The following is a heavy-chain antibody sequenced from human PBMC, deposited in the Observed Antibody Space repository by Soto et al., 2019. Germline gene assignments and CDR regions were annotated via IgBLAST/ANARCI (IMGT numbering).Heavy chain of an antibody. J-gene: IGHJ6*02. CDR3: ARDRVMRGNAYYYGMDV. CDR2: IVPMFAAP. D-gene: IGHD2-21*01. CDR1: GGTFSSYG. Sequence: SVKVSCKASGGTFSSYGISWVRLAPGQGLEWMGVIVPMFAAPTYAQKFQGRVSITADESTRTAYMELSRLRPDDTAVYYCARDRVMRGNAYYYGMDVWGQGTTVTVSS. V-gene: IGHV1-69*13.